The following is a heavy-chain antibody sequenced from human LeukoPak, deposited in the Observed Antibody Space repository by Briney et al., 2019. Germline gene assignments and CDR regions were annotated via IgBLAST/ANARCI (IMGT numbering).Heavy chain of an antibody. J-gene: IGHJ4*02. V-gene: IGHV3-23*01. CDR3: AKDKKGLRVAGTLMK. D-gene: IGHD6-19*01. CDR1: GFTFDDYA. CDR2: ISGSGGST. Sequence: PGRSLRLSCAASGFTFDDYAMHWVRQAPGKGLEWVSGISGSGGSTYYADSVKGRFTISRDNSKNTLYLQMNSLRAEDTAVYYCAKDKKGLRVAGTLMKWGQGTLVTVSS.